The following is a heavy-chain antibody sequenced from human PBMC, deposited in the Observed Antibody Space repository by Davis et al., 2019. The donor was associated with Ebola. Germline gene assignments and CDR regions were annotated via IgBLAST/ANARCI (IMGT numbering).Heavy chain of an antibody. Sequence: ASVKVSCKASGYTFTNYAIHWVRQAPGQGPEWMGSINAGNGNTRYSQSSRDRVTFTTDTAASTAYLEVGSLRSADTAVYYCARNPLLGATGDFDYWGQGTLVSVSS. CDR2: INAGNGNT. J-gene: IGHJ4*02. CDR1: GYTFTNYA. CDR3: ARNPLLGATGDFDY. D-gene: IGHD1-26*01. V-gene: IGHV1-3*01.